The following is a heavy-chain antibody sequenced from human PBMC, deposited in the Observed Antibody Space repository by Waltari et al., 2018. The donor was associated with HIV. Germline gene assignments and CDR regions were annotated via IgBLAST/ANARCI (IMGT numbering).Heavy chain of an antibody. CDR2: ITTNLEDK. V-gene: IGHV3-21*02. CDR3: ARDDSPSGNEYYYYAMDV. CDR1: GFILSTYR. D-gene: IGHD3-10*01. Sequence: QLVESGGGLVKPGGSLRLSCAASGFILSTYRMNWVRPAPGRGREWVASITTNLEDKKYADSGRGRFTISRDNAKNAIYLQMNSLKADDKGIYYCARDDSPSGNEYYYYAMDVWGHGTTVTVSS. J-gene: IGHJ6*02.